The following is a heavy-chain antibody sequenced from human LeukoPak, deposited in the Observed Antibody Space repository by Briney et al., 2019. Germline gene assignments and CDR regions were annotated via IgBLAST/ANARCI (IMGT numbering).Heavy chain of an antibody. J-gene: IGHJ4*02. Sequence: SETLSLTCTVSGGSISSYYWSWIRQPPGKGLEWIGYIYYSGSTYYNPSLKSRVTISVDTSKNQFSLKLSSVTAADTAVYYCARETTVFNFDYWGQGTLVTVSS. CDR1: GGSISSYY. CDR2: IYYSGST. CDR3: ARETTVFNFDY. D-gene: IGHD4-17*01. V-gene: IGHV4-59*12.